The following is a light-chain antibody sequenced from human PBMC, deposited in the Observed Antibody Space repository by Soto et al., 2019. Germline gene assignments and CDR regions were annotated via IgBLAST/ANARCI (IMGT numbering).Light chain of an antibody. Sequence: DIQMTQSPSTLSASVGDRVTITCRASQTISNWLAWYQQKPGKAPKLLIYDASILESGAPSRFSGSGSGTEFSLTISSLQPDDFAAYYCQHYNRYSSTFGQGTKVDIK. CDR1: QTISNW. CDR2: DAS. V-gene: IGKV1-5*01. CDR3: QHYNRYSST. J-gene: IGKJ1*01.